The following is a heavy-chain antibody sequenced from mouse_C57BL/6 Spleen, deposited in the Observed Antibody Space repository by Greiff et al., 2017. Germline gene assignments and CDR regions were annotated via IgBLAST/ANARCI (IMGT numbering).Heavy chain of an antibody. CDR2: FYPGSGSI. CDR3: ARHGEVNWPFDY. CDR1: GYTFTEYT. Sequence: VKLVESGAELVKPGASVKLSCKASGYTFTEYTINWVKQRSGQGLEWIGWFYPGSGSIKYNEKFKDKATLTADKSSSTVYMELSRLTSEDSAVYVCARHGEVNWPFDYWGQGTTLTVSS. J-gene: IGHJ2*01. V-gene: IGHV1-62-2*01. D-gene: IGHD4-1*01.